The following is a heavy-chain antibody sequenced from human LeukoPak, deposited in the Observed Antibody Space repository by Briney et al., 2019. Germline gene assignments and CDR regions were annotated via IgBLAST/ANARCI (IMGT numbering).Heavy chain of an antibody. D-gene: IGHD2-8*02. CDR3: ARGWVVATGGFDI. J-gene: IGHJ3*02. CDR1: GFDFTIYY. CDR2: IYSGGSA. Sequence: GGSLRLSCAASGFDFTIYYMTWVRQAPGKGLEWVSVIYSGGSAYYADSVKGRFTISRDNSKNTVYLQMNSLRVEDTAVYYCARGWVVATGGFDIWGQGSLVTVSS. V-gene: IGHV3-53*01.